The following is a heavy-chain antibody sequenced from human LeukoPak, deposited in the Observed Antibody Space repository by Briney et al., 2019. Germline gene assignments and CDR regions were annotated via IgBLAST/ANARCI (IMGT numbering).Heavy chain of an antibody. J-gene: IGHJ4*02. Sequence: SETLSLTCTVSDVSISNYYWTWIRQPAGKGLEWIGRLYIGRETDYNPSLKSRVTMSVEQSNSQFSRRLTSGNASDPPTYYLAREARVLIGDGYYLDSWGPGTLITVSS. CDR1: DVSISNYY. V-gene: IGHV4-4*07. CDR3: AREARVLIGDGYYLDS. CDR2: LYIGRET. D-gene: IGHD3-3*01.